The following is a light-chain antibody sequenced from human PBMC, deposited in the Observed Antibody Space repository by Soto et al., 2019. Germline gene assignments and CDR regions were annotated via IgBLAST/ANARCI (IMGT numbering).Light chain of an antibody. J-gene: IGKJ4*01. CDR1: QSISDT. CDR3: QRYNRWPLS. CDR2: GAS. V-gene: IGKV3-15*01. Sequence: EIVMTPSPATLSVSPVGRATLSCRASQSISDTLAWYQQKPGQAPRLLIYGASTRAPGVPARFSGGGSGTEFTLTINSLQSEDFAVYYCQRYNRWPLSFGGGTKVDI.